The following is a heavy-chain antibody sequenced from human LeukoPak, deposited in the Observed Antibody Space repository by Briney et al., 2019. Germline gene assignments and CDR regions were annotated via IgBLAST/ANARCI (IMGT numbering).Heavy chain of an antibody. V-gene: IGHV3-23*01. J-gene: IGHJ4*02. Sequence: GGSLRPSCAASGFSFTNYAMGWVRQAPARGPEWLSSTKGGGETFYADSVKGRFALSRDDSRNTVYLQLNNLRVEDTAIYYWARASWISPADAVCWGQGTQVTVSS. CDR3: ARASWISPADAVC. CDR1: GFSFTNYA. CDR2: TKGGGET. D-gene: IGHD2-2*03.